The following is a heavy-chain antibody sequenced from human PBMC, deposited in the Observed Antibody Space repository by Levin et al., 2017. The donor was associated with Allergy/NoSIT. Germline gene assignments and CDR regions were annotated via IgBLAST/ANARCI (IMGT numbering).Heavy chain of an antibody. CDR3: ATGTAVLNAGAFEI. J-gene: IGHJ3*02. Sequence: SETLSLTCIVSGASVSSNSYYWSWIRQTPGKGLEWIAFIFHSENSKSNPSLSSRVTISVDTSKNQFSLILNSVTASDTAVYYCATGTAVLNAGAFEIWGLGTMVTVSP. CDR1: GASVSSNSYY. CDR2: IFHSENS. D-gene: IGHD4-17*01. V-gene: IGHV4-61*01.